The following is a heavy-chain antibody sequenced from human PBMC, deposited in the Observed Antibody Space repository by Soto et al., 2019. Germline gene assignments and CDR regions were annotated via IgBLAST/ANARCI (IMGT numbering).Heavy chain of an antibody. CDR3: AKFRGPSYSYYSMDV. D-gene: IGHD3-16*01. V-gene: IGHV3-23*01. CDR1: GFTFGSYA. Sequence: EVQLLESGGGLVQPGGSLRLSCAASGFTFGSYAMNWLRQAPGRGLECVSFISGSGRTTYYADSVKGRFTVSRDNSKNTLYLQMNSLRAEDTPLYYGAKFRGPSYSYYSMDVWGKGTTVTVSS. J-gene: IGHJ6*03. CDR2: ISGSGRTT.